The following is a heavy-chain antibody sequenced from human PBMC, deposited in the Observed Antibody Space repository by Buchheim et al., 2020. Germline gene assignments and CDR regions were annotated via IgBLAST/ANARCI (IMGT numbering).Heavy chain of an antibody. CDR2: IYYSGST. J-gene: IGHJ4*02. D-gene: IGHD3-10*01. V-gene: IGHV4-59*01. CDR3: ARGRRTMVQGNYFDY. Sequence: QVQLQESGPGLVKPSETLSLTCTVSGGSISSYYWSWIRQPPGKGLEWIGYIYYSGSTNYNPSLKSRVTISVDTSKNQFSLKLSSVTAADTAVYYCARGRRTMVQGNYFDYWGQGTL. CDR1: GGSISSYY.